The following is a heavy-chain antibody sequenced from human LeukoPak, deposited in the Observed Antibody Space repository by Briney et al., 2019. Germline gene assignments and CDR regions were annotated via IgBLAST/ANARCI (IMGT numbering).Heavy chain of an antibody. J-gene: IGHJ4*02. CDR3: ARGIRFLEWYYFDY. V-gene: IGHV4-59*01. CDR2: IYYSGST. Sequence: SETLSLTCTVSGGSISSYYWSWIRQPPGKGLEWIGYIYYSGSTNYNPSRKSRVTISVDTSKNQFSLKLSSVTAADTAVYYCARGIRFLEWYYFDYWGQGTLVTVSS. CDR1: GGSISSYY. D-gene: IGHD3-3*01.